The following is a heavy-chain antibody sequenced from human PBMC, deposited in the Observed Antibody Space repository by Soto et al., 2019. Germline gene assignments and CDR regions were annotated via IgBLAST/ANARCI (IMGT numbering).Heavy chain of an antibody. CDR1: GYTFTSYD. Sequence: ASVKVSCKASGYTFTSYDINWGRQATGQGLEWMGWMNPNSGNTGYAQKFQGRVTMTRNTSISTAYMELSSLRSEDTAVYYCARGKKSTYYDILTGYYKPSHFDYWGQGTLVTVSS. J-gene: IGHJ4*02. D-gene: IGHD3-9*01. CDR2: MNPNSGNT. CDR3: ARGKKSTYYDILTGYYKPSHFDY. V-gene: IGHV1-8*01.